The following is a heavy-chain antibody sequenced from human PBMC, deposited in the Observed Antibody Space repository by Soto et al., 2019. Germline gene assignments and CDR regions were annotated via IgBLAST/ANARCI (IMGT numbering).Heavy chain of an antibody. CDR3: ARRGITIFGNYYYYMDV. CDR1: GGSISSYY. CDR2: IYYSGST. V-gene: IGHV4-59*08. D-gene: IGHD3-3*01. Sequence: SETLSLTCTVSGGSISSYYWSWIRQPPGKGLEWIGYIYYSGSTNYNPSLKSRVTISVDTSKNQFSLKLSSVTAADTAVYYCARRGITIFGNYYYYMDVWGKGTTVTVS. J-gene: IGHJ6*03.